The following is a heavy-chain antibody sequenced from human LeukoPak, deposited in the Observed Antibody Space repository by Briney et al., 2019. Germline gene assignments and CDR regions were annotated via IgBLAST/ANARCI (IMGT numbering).Heavy chain of an antibody. J-gene: IGHJ4*02. Sequence: ASVKVSCKLSGYTLTELSMHWVRQAPGKGLEWMGGFDPEDGETIYAQKFQGRVTMTEDTSTDTAYMELSSLRSEDTAVYYCATERYSSGWYDYWGQGTLVTVSS. CDR2: FDPEDGET. V-gene: IGHV1-24*01. CDR1: GYTLTELS. D-gene: IGHD6-19*01. CDR3: ATERYSSGWYDY.